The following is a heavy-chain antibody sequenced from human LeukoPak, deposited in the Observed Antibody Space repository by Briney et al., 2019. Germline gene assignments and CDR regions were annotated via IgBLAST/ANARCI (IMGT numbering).Heavy chain of an antibody. Sequence: ASVKVSCKASGYTFTGYYMHWVRQAPGQGLEWMGWINPNSGGTNYAQKFQGRVTMTRDTSISTAYMELSRLGSDDTAVYYCASLAYKRIAAAGDSGDYWGQGTLVTVS. CDR3: ASLAYKRIAAAGDSGDY. J-gene: IGHJ4*02. D-gene: IGHD6-13*01. CDR2: INPNSGGT. V-gene: IGHV1-2*02. CDR1: GYTFTGYY.